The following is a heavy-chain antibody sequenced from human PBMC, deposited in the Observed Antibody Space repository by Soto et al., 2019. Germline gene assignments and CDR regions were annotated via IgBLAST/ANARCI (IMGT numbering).Heavy chain of an antibody. CDR1: GFTFTAYY. CDR3: ARAQGLCTSTTCYPWYFEF. Sequence: GASVKVSCKASGFTFTAYYIHWVRQAPGQGLEWMGIIDPSRGRTTYAQKFQGRVTMTRDTSTTTVYMELGSLRSEDTAVYYCARAQGLCTSTTCYPWYFEFWGHGTLVTVSS. V-gene: IGHV1-46*01. D-gene: IGHD2-2*01. J-gene: IGHJ2*01. CDR2: IDPSRGRT.